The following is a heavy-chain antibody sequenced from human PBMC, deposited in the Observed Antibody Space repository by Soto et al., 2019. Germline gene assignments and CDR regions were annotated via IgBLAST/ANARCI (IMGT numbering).Heavy chain of an antibody. CDR2: VSMDSDTI. Sequence: GSLRLSCKASGFDLSTYSMNWVRQAPGKGLEWIAYVSMDSDTIHYADSVKGRFTISRDDPENSLYLQMNSLRDEDTATYYCARLYYDYVWGQGTTVTVSS. J-gene: IGHJ6*02. V-gene: IGHV3-48*02. D-gene: IGHD3-3*01. CDR3: ARLYYDYV. CDR1: GFDLSTYS.